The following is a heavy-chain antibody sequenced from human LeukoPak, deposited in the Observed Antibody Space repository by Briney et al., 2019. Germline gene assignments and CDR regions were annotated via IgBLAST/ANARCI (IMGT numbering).Heavy chain of an antibody. V-gene: IGHV1-8*01. Sequence: ASVKVSCKASGYTFTSYDINWVRQATGQGLEWMGWMNPNSGNTGYAQKFQGRVTMTRNTSISTAYMELSSLRSEDTAVYYCARGRRNYYGLDHWGQGTLVTVSS. D-gene: IGHD3-22*01. CDR1: GYTFTSYD. CDR2: MNPNSGNT. CDR3: ARGRRNYYGLDH. J-gene: IGHJ5*02.